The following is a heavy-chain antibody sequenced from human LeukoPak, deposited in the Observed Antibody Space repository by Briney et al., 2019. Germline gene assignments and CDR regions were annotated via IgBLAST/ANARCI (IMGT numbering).Heavy chain of an antibody. CDR2: IYYSGST. V-gene: IGHV4-31*03. CDR3: ARDRGYCSSISCYYYYGMDV. CDR1: GGSISSGGYY. J-gene: IGHJ6*02. Sequence: PSETLSLTCTVSGGSISSGGYYWSWIRQHPGKGLEWIGYIYYSGSTYYNPSLKSRVTISVDTSKNQFSLKLSSVTAADTAVYYCARDRGYCSSISCYYYYGMDVWGQGTTVTVSS. D-gene: IGHD2-2*01.